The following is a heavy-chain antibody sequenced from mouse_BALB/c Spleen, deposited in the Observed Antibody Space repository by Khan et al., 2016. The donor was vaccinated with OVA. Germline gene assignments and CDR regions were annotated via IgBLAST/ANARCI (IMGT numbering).Heavy chain of an antibody. CDR2: INPSSGYT. D-gene: IGHD3-1*01. CDR1: GYTFTSYT. CDR3: ARKSTRASY. J-gene: IGHJ2*01. Sequence: QVQLKESGAELVKPGASVKMSCKASGYTFTSYTMHWVKQRPGQGLEWIGYINPSSGYTKHNQKFKDKATLTADKSSSTAYMQLSSLTSEDSAVYYCARKSTRASYWGQGTTLTVSS. V-gene: IGHV1-4*01.